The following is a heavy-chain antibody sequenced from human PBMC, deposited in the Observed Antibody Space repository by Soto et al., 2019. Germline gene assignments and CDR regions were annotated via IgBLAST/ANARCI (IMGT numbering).Heavy chain of an antibody. CDR1: GFTFSDYY. CDR3: ARVGHGSGSYFHFDY. Sequence: QVQLVESGGGLVKPGGSLRLSCAASGFTFSDYYMSWIRQAPGKGLEWVSYISSSSSYTNYADSVKGRFTISRDNAKNSLYLQMNSLTAEDTAVYYCARVGHGSGSYFHFDYWGQGTLVTVSS. J-gene: IGHJ4*02. CDR2: ISSSSSYT. V-gene: IGHV3-11*05. D-gene: IGHD3-10*01.